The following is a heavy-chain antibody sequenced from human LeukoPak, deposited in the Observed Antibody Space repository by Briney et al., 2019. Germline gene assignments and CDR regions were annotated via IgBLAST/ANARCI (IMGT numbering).Heavy chain of an antibody. CDR1: GGSIINYY. CDR3: ARTGTRGNWFDP. D-gene: IGHD3-10*01. V-gene: IGHV4-59*01. Sequence: PSETLSLTCTVSGGSIINYYWSWIRQPPGKGLEWIGYIYYNGNTYYNPSLKSRVSISVDTSKNQFSLNLNSVTAADTAVYYCARTGTRGNWFDPWGQGTLVTLSS. CDR2: IYYNGNT. J-gene: IGHJ5*02.